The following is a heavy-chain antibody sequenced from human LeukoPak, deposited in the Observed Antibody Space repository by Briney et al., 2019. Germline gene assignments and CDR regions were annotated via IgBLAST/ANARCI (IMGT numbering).Heavy chain of an antibody. Sequence: SETLSLTCAVYGGSFSGYYWSWIRQPPGKGLEWIGEINHSGSTYYNPSLKSRVTISVDTSKNQFSLKLSSVTAADTAVYYCARPSAPYGDYGANWFDPWGQGTLVTVSS. CDR1: GGSFSGYY. J-gene: IGHJ5*02. CDR2: INHSGST. V-gene: IGHV4-34*01. CDR3: ARPSAPYGDYGANWFDP. D-gene: IGHD4-17*01.